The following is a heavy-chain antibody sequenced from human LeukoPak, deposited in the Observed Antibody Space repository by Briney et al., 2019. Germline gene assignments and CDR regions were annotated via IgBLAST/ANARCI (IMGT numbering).Heavy chain of an antibody. V-gene: IGHV3-23*01. CDR3: AKVNRWLVSCYDY. CDR1: GFTFSSYA. J-gene: IGHJ4*02. Sequence: GGSLRLSCAASGFTFSSYAMSWVRQAPGKGLEWVSAISGSGGSTYYADSVKGRFTISRDNSKNTLYPQMNSLRAEDTAVYYCAKVNRWLVSCYDYWGQGTLVTVSS. CDR2: ISGSGGST. D-gene: IGHD6-19*01.